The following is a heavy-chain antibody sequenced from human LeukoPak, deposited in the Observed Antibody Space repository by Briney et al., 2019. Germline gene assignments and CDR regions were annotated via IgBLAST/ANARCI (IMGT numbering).Heavy chain of an antibody. Sequence: GGSLRLSCAASGFTFSSYWMSWVRQAPGKGLEWVANIKQDGREKTYVDSVKGRFTISRDNAKNSLYLQMNSLRAEDTAVYYCARDRWAILTGSENYYFYGMDVWGQGTTVTVSS. CDR3: ARDRWAILTGSENYYFYGMDV. J-gene: IGHJ6*02. V-gene: IGHV3-7*01. D-gene: IGHD3-9*01. CDR1: GFTFSSYW. CDR2: IKQDGREK.